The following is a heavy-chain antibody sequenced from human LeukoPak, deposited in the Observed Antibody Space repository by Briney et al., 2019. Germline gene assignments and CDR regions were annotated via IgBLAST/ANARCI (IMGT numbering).Heavy chain of an antibody. Sequence: PSETLSLTCTLSGGSVSSGDYYWSWIRQPPGKGLEWIGYIYYSGSTNYNPSLKSRVTISVDTSKNQFSLKLSSVTAADTAVYYCAREAPRRESRAPQGFDPWGQGTLVTVSS. CDR1: GGSVSSGDYY. CDR2: IYYSGST. CDR3: AREAPRRESRAPQGFDP. V-gene: IGHV4-61*08. J-gene: IGHJ5*02.